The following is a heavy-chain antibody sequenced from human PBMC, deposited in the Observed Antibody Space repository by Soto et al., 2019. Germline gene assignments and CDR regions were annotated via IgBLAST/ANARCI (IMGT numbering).Heavy chain of an antibody. CDR1: GGYISSYY. J-gene: IGHJ6*02. D-gene: IGHD6-19*01. CDR3: ARQESSYSSGWYDPDYYHYGMDV. CDR2: IYYSGST. V-gene: IGHV4-59*08. Sequence: SETLSLTCTVYGGYISSYYWSWIRQPPGKGLEWIGYIYYSGSTNYNPSLKSRVTISVDTSKNQFSLKLSSVTAADTAVYYCARQESSYSSGWYDPDYYHYGMDVWGQGTTVT.